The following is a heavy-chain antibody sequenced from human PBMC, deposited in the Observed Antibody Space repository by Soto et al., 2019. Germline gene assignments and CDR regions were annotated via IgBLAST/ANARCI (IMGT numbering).Heavy chain of an antibody. V-gene: IGHV4-59*01. CDR2: LYYGGNT. D-gene: IGHD2-15*01. J-gene: IGHJ6*03. CDR3: ARVRCSGGNCYSNFYYMDV. Sequence: SETLSLTCTVSGGSISRYYWSWIRQPPGKGLEWIGYLYYGGNTNYSPSLKSRVTISLDTSKTQFSLKLHSVTAEDMAVYYCARVRCSGGNCYSNFYYMDVWGKGTTVTVSS. CDR1: GGSISRYY.